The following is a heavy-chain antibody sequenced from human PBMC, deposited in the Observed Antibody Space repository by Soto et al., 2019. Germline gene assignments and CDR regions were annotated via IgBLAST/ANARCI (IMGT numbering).Heavy chain of an antibody. CDR1: GFTFSDYY. CDR2: ISSSGSTI. V-gene: IGHV3-11*01. CDR3: ARDGSNYLFSCGMDV. D-gene: IGHD4-4*01. J-gene: IGHJ6*02. Sequence: QVQLVESGGGLVKPGGSLRLSCAASGFTFSDYYMSWIRQAPGKGLEWVSYISSSGSTIYYADTVKGRFTISRDNAKNSLYLKMNSMRVEDSAVDYCARDGSNYLFSCGMDVWGQGTTVTVSS.